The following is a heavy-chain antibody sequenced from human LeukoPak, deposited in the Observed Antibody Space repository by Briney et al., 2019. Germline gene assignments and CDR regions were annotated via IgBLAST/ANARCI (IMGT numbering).Heavy chain of an antibody. J-gene: IGHJ4*02. CDR3: TSEQQLDHFDY. Sequence: GGSLRLSCAASGFTFSSYAMSWVRQAPGKGLEWVGFIRSKAYGGTTKYAASVKGRFTISRDDSKSIAYLQMNSLKTEDTAVYYCTSEQQLDHFDYWGQGTLVTVSS. V-gene: IGHV3-49*04. CDR2: IRSKAYGGTT. D-gene: IGHD6-13*01. CDR1: GFTFSSYA.